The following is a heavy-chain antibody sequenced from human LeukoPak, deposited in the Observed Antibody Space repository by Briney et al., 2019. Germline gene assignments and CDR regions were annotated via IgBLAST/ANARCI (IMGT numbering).Heavy chain of an antibody. CDR2: ISGSGGST. J-gene: IGHJ4*02. V-gene: IGHV3-23*01. D-gene: IGHD1-26*01. Sequence: PGGSLRLSCAASGFTFSSYAMSWVRQAPGKGLEWVSAISGSGGSTYYADSVKGRFTTSRDNSKNTLYLQMNSLRAEDTAVYYCAKAGGGTVTYFDYWGQGTLVTVSS. CDR1: GFTFSSYA. CDR3: AKAGGGTVTYFDY.